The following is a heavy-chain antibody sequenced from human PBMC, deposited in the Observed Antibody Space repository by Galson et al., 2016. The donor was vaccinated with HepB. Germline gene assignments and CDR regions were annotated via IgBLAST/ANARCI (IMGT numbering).Heavy chain of an antibody. CDR2: IKPNDDGGTI. V-gene: IGHV3-15*01. CDR3: TTAPYCSTTRCDGPNYYYGLDV. Sequence: SLRLSCAASGFTFSNDWMHWVRQAPGKGLEWVGRIKPNDDGGTIDHAAPGKGSCTISSDESKNTLYLQMNSLKNDDTAVYYCTTAPYCSTTRCDGPNYYYGLDVWGQGTAVTVSS. J-gene: IGHJ6*02. CDR1: GFTFSNDW. D-gene: IGHD2-2*01.